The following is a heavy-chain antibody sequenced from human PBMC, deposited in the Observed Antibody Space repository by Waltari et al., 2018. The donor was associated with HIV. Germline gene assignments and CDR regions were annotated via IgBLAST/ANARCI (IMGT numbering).Heavy chain of an antibody. CDR1: GGSFSGYY. J-gene: IGHJ4*02. CDR2: INHSGNT. CDR3: ARFCTSTGCPL. D-gene: IGHD2-2*01. Sequence: QVQLQQWGAGLLKPSETLSLTCAVYGGSFSGYYWSWIRQPPGKGLEWIGEINHSGNTNYNPSLKSRVTISVDTSKNQFSLKLRSVTAADTAVYFCARFCTSTGCPLWGQGTLVTVSS. V-gene: IGHV4-34*01.